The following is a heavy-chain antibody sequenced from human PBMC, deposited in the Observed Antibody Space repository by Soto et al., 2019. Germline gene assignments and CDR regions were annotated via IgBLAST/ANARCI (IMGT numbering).Heavy chain of an antibody. Sequence: PSETLSLTCTVSGGSISSYYWSWIRQPPGKGLECIGYIYYRGSTNYNPSLKSRVTISVDTSKSQFSLKLSSVTAADTAVYYCARGHSSTWYYFDYWGQGTLVTVSS. J-gene: IGHJ4*02. CDR3: ARGHSSTWYYFDY. V-gene: IGHV4-59*01. D-gene: IGHD6-13*01. CDR2: IYYRGST. CDR1: GGSISSYY.